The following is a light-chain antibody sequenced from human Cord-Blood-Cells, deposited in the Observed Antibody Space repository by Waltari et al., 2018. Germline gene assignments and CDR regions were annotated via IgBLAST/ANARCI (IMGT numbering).Light chain of an antibody. J-gene: IGLJ1*01. CDR2: YKSDSDK. CDR1: SGINVGTYR. CDR3: MIWHSSAYV. Sequence: QAVLTQPSSLSASPGASASLTCTSRSGINVGTYRIYWYQHKPGSPPQYLLRYKSDSDKQQGSGVPSRFSGSKDASANAGILLISGLQSEDEADYYCMIWHSSAYVFGTGTKVTVL. V-gene: IGLV5-45*02.